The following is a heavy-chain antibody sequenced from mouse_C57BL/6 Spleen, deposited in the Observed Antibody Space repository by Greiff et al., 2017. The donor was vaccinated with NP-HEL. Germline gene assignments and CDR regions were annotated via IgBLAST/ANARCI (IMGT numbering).Heavy chain of an antibody. CDR2: IHPSGSDT. D-gene: IGHD2-4*01. J-gene: IGHJ4*01. V-gene: IGHV1-74*01. CDR1: GYTFTSYW. CDR3: AINPRYDYDGYYYAMDY. Sequence: VQLQQPGAELVKPGASVKVSCKASGYTFTSYWMHWVKQRPGQGLEWIGRIHPSGSDTNYNQKFKGKATLTVDNSSSTACMQLSSLTSEDSAVYYCAINPRYDYDGYYYAMDYWGQGTSVTVAS.